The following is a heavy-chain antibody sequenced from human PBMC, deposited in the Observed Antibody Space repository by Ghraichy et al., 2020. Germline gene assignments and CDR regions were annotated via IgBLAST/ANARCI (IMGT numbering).Heavy chain of an antibody. J-gene: IGHJ4*02. Sequence: ASVKVSCKASGYTFTAYYMHWVRLAPGQGLEWMGRINPYSGGTNSAQKFQDRVTMTRDASISTAYMELSRLRSDDTAVYYCARIGSNHNFDYWGQGTLVTVAS. CDR3: ARIGSNHNFDY. D-gene: IGHD4-23*01. CDR2: INPYSGGT. CDR1: GYTFTAYY. V-gene: IGHV1-2*06.